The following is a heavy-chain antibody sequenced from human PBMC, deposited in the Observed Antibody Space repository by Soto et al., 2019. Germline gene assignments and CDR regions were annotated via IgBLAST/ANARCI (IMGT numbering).Heavy chain of an antibody. CDR2: IYTSGSS. V-gene: IGHV4-4*07. J-gene: IGHJ3*02. CDR3: ARDYDSSGSDAFAI. CDR1: GGSISSYY. Sequence: SETLSLTCTVSGGSISSYYWSWIRQPAGKGLEWIGRIYTSGSSNYNPSLKSRVTMSVDTSKNQFSLKLSSVTAADTAVYYCARDYDSSGSDAFAIWGQGEMVTVSS. D-gene: IGHD3-22*01.